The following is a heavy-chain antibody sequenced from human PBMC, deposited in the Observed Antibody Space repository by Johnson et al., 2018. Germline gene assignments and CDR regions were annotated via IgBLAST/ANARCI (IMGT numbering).Heavy chain of an antibody. Sequence: VQLVESGGGLVQXGGSLRISCEASGFTFRNSYMSWVRQAPGKGLDWVSTIYSDDNTYYGGSVKGRFSIARDKSKHTLYLQMYSLRTEDTAVYTCARMGYYGDNAFDIWGQGTMVAVSS. CDR2: IYSDDNT. J-gene: IGHJ3*02. V-gene: IGHV3-66*02. CDR3: ARMGYYGDNAFDI. D-gene: IGHD4-17*01. CDR1: GFTFRNSY.